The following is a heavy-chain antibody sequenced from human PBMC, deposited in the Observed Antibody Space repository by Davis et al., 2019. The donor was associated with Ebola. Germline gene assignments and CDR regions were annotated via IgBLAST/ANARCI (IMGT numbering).Heavy chain of an antibody. CDR2: INPSGGGT. V-gene: IGHV1-46*01. Sequence: ASVKVSCKASGYTFTSYFMHWVRQAPGQGLEWMGVINPSGGGTTYAQKFQGRVTMTTDTSTGTAYLDLRSLRSDDTAVYFCARTSIVGTTTTASDIWGQGTLVTVSS. D-gene: IGHD1-26*01. CDR3: ARTSIVGTTTTASDI. J-gene: IGHJ3*02. CDR1: GYTFTSYF.